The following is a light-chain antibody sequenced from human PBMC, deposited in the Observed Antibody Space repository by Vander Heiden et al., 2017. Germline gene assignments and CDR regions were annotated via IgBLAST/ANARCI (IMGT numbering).Light chain of an antibody. V-gene: IGLV1-44*01. CDR1: SSNLGSNT. CDR3: AAWDDSLNGYV. Sequence: QSVLPQPPSASGTPGPRVTIPCSGSSSNLGSNTVNWYQQLPGTAPKLLSYSNNQRPSGVPDRFSGSKSGTSASLAISGLQSEDEADYYCAAWDDSLNGYVFGTGTKVTVL. J-gene: IGLJ1*01. CDR2: SNN.